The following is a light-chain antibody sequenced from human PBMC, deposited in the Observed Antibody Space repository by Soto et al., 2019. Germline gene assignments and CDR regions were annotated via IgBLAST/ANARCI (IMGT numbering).Light chain of an antibody. J-gene: IGKJ1*01. Sequence: EILMPQSPATLSVSPGERATLSCMSSRRFISNLAVYQQKPGQAPRLLIYGASTRATDIPARISGSGSGTEFTLTISILQSEDFAVYYCQQYNDWPRTFGQGTKVDI. CDR1: RRFISN. CDR3: QQYNDWPRT. V-gene: IGKV3-15*01. CDR2: GAS.